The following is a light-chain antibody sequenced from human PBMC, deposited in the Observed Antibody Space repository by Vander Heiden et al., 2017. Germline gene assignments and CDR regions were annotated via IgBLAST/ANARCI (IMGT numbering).Light chain of an antibody. CDR2: AAS. J-gene: IGKJ1*01. V-gene: IGKV1-39*01. Sequence: DIQTTQSPSSLSASVGDRVTITCRTSQSIRIYLNWYQQKPGKAPKLLIYAASRLQTGVPSRFSGSGSGTDFTLTISSLQPEDFATYYCQQSYSTPWTFGQGTKVEIK. CDR3: QQSYSTPWT. CDR1: QSIRIY.